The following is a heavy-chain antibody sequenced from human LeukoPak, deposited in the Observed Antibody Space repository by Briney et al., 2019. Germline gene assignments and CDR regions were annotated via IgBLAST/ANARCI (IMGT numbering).Heavy chain of an antibody. CDR3: AGDLYCSSTSCHTPGGYFDL. Sequence: GASVKVSCKASGYTFTSYGISWVRQAPGQGLEWMGWISAYNGNTNYAQKLQGRVTMTTDTSTSTAYMELRSLRSDDTAVYYCAGDLYCSSTSCHTPGGYFDLWGRGTLVTVSS. CDR1: GYTFTSYG. J-gene: IGHJ2*01. CDR2: ISAYNGNT. D-gene: IGHD2-2*01. V-gene: IGHV1-18*01.